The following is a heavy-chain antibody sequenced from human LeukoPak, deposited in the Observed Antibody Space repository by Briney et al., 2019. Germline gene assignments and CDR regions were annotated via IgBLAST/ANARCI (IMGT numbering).Heavy chain of an antibody. D-gene: IGHD2-2*01. J-gene: IGHJ4*02. CDR2: ISAYNGNT. V-gene: IGHV1-18*04. Sequence: ASVKVSCKASGYTFTSYGISWVRQAPGQGLEWMGWISAYNGNTNYAQKLQGRVTMTTDTSTSTAYVELRSLRSDDPAVYYCARDAHTTRYCSSTSCYGRLRVWGQGTLVTVSS. CDR1: GYTFTSYG. CDR3: ARDAHTTRYCSSTSCYGRLRV.